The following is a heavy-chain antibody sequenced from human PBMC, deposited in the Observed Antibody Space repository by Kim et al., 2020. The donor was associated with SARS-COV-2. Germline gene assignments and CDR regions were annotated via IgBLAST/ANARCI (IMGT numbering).Heavy chain of an antibody. CDR3: ARDQLGADSNFDY. V-gene: IGHV3-48*02. J-gene: IGHJ4*02. D-gene: IGHD3-10*01. Sequence: YADSVKGRFTISRDNAKNSLYLQMNSLRDEDTAVYYCARDQLGADSNFDYWGQGTLVTVSS.